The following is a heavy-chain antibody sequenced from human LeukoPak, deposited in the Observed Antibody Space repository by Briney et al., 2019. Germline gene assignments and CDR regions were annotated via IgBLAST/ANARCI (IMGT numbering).Heavy chain of an antibody. J-gene: IGHJ5*02. CDR3: ARGADTGYSSDS. CDR2: IKSDARNT. D-gene: IGHD6-19*01. Sequence: PPGGSLRLSCAASGFTFSNYWTHWARHAPGKGLVWVSRIKSDARNTSYADSVKGRFTISRENPKNTLYLQMNSLRAEDTAVYYCARGADTGYSSDSWGQGTLVTVSS. V-gene: IGHV3-74*01. CDR1: GFTFSNYW.